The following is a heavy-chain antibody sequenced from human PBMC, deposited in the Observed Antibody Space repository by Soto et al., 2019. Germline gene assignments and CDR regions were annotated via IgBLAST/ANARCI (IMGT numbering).Heavy chain of an antibody. CDR3: AIPIVVVPAAMTEDYGMDV. V-gene: IGHV1-2*02. J-gene: IGHJ6*02. Sequence: ASVKVSCKASGYTFTGYYMHWVRQAPGQGLEWMGWVNPNSGGTNYAQKFQGRVTMTRDTSISTAYMELSRLRSDDTAVYYCAIPIVVVPAAMTEDYGMDVWGQGTTVTVSS. CDR2: VNPNSGGT. CDR1: GYTFTGYY. D-gene: IGHD2-2*01.